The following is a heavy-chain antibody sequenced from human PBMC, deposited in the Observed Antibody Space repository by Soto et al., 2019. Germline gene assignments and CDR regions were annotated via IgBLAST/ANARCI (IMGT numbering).Heavy chain of an antibody. Sequence: SETLSLTCAVSGGSINSNYFWGWIRQPPGRGLEWIGSIHYGGNTYYNPSLKSRVTISADWSKNQFSLKLSFVTAADTAMYYCARGVEHYAYSSSLFWFDPWGQGTLVTVSS. V-gene: IGHV4-39*07. J-gene: IGHJ5*02. D-gene: IGHD6-6*01. CDR3: ARGVEHYAYSSSLFWFDP. CDR1: GGSINSNYF. CDR2: IHYGGNT.